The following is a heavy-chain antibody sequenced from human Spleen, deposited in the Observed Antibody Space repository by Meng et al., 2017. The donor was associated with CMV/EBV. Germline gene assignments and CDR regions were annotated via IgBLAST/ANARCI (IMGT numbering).Heavy chain of an antibody. CDR1: GFTLSSYN. V-gene: IGHV3-21*01. D-gene: IGHD6-13*01. Sequence: GESLKISCAVSGFTLSSYNMNWVRQAPGKGLEWVSFISSKSDYKYYADSVKGRFTVSRDNAKTSLYLQMNSLRAEDTAVYYCARDEAVGSISFYYYYGMDVWGQGTTVTVSS. CDR2: ISSKSDYK. CDR3: ARDEAVGSISFYYYYGMDV. J-gene: IGHJ6*02.